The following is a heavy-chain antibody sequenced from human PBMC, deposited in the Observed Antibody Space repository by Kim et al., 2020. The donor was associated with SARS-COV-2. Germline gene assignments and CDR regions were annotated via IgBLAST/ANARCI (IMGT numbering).Heavy chain of an antibody. V-gene: IGHV3-23*01. CDR3: AKDRRMVRGVIITMGGDY. Sequence: GGSLRLSCAASGFTFSSYAMSWVRQAPGKGLEWVSAISGSGGSTYYADSVKGRFTISRDNSKNTLYLQMNSLRAEDTAVYYCAKDRRMVRGVIITMGGDYWGQGTLVTVSS. CDR1: GFTFSSYA. CDR2: ISGSGGST. D-gene: IGHD3-10*01. J-gene: IGHJ4*02.